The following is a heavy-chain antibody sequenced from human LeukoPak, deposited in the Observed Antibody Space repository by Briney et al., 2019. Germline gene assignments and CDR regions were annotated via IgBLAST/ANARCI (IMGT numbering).Heavy chain of an antibody. CDR1: GGSFSGYY. V-gene: IGHV4-59*01. Sequence: SETLSLTCAVYGGSFSGYYWSWIRQPPGKGLEWIGYIYDSGSTIHNPSLKSRVTISVDTSKNQFSLKLSSVTAADTAVYYCARGDGTTSLYDIWGQGTMVTVSS. CDR3: ARGDGTTSLYDI. CDR2: IYDSGST. J-gene: IGHJ3*02. D-gene: IGHD5-24*01.